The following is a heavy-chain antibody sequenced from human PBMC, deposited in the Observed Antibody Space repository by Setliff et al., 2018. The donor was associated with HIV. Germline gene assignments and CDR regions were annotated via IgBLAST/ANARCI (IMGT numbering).Heavy chain of an antibody. Sequence: GASVKVSCAASGFPFSHYAMNWVRQAPGKGLVWVASISAGSTYIHHADSLKGRFSISRDNTKYILYLEMNSLRPEDTAVYYCARAADGSGWAQAGQYYMDVWGKGTTVTVSS. J-gene: IGHJ6*03. D-gene: IGHD6-19*01. CDR2: ISAGSTYI. CDR3: ARAADGSGWAQAGQYYMDV. CDR1: GFPFSHYA. V-gene: IGHV3-21*01.